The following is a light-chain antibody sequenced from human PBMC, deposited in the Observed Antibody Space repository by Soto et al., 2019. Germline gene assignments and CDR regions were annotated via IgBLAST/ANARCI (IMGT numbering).Light chain of an antibody. J-gene: IGKJ4*01. Sequence: DIQMTQSPSSLSASVGDRVTITCRASQTITKYLNWYQQKPGQAPKLLIFAASSLQSSVPSRFSGSGSGTDFTRTISSLQHEDSATYFCQQSTSSPLTFGGGTKVEIK. CDR2: AAS. CDR1: QTITKY. CDR3: QQSTSSPLT. V-gene: IGKV1-39*01.